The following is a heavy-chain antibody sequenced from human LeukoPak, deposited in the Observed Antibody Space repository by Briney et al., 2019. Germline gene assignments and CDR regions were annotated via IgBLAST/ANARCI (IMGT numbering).Heavy chain of an antibody. CDR3: ARRIRSGTYFDY. D-gene: IGHD1-26*01. CDR1: GFSLSTSGVGVG. V-gene: IGHV2-5*01. Sequence: SGPTLVKPTQTLTLTCTFSGFSLSTSGVGVGVGWIRQPPGKALEWLALIYWNDDERYSPSLKSRLTITKDTSKNQVVLTMTNMDPVDTATYYCARRIRSGTYFDYWAQGALVTVSS. CDR2: IYWNDDE. J-gene: IGHJ4*02.